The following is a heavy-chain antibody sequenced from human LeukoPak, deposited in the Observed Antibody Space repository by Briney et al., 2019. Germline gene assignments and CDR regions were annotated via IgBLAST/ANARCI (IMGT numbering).Heavy chain of an antibody. V-gene: IGHV3-64D*09. CDR1: GFTLSSYA. CDR3: VRRTGNYFDY. D-gene: IGHD3/OR15-3a*01. Sequence: GGSLRLSCSASGFTLSSYAMHWVRQAPGKGLEYVSAIIYNGGSTYYADSVKGRFTISRDNSKNTLYLQMSSLRAEDSAVFYCVRRTGNYFDYWGQGTLVTVSS. J-gene: IGHJ4*02. CDR2: IIYNGGST.